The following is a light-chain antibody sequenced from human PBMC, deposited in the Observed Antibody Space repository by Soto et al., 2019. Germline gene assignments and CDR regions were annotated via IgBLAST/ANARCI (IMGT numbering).Light chain of an antibody. Sequence: DIQMTQSPSTLSASVGDRVTITCRASQSISTWLAWYQQEPGKAPQLLIYDASSFESGVPLRFSGSGAGTEFTLTISSLQPDDFATYYCLQYNAYSWTFGQGTKVEI. CDR3: LQYNAYSWT. CDR1: QSISTW. V-gene: IGKV1-5*01. CDR2: DAS. J-gene: IGKJ1*01.